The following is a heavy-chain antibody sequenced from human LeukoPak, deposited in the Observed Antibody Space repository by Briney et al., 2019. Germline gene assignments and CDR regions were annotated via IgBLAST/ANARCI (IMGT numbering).Heavy chain of an antibody. V-gene: IGHV4-39*01. Sequence: SETLSLTCTVSGDSISSSSYYWGWIRQPPGKGLEWIGSIYYSGSTYYNPSLKSRVTISVDTSKNQFSLKLSSVTAADTAVYYCARRSSGYPYYYGMDVWGQGTTVTVSS. CDR2: IYYSGST. CDR1: GDSISSSSYY. D-gene: IGHD3-22*01. J-gene: IGHJ6*02. CDR3: ARRSSGYPYYYGMDV.